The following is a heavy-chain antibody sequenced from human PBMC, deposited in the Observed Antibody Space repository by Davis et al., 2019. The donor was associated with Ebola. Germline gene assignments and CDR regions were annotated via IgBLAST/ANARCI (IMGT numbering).Heavy chain of an antibody. CDR1: GYTFTSYG. J-gene: IGHJ6*02. Sequence: ASVKVSCKASGYTFTSYGISWVRQAPGQGLEWMGWINPNSGGTNYAQKFQGWVTMTRDTSISTAYMELSRLRSDDTAVYYCARELVVYAQIVATMSYGMDVWGQGTTVTVSS. CDR3: ARELVVYAQIVATMSYGMDV. D-gene: IGHD2-8*02. CDR2: INPNSGGT. V-gene: IGHV1-2*04.